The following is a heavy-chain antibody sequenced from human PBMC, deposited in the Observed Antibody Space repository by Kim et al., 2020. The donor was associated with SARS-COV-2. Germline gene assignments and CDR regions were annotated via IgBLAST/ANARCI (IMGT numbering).Heavy chain of an antibody. V-gene: IGHV3-64D*06. CDR2: ISSNGGST. J-gene: IGHJ4*02. D-gene: IGHD3-22*01. Sequence: GGSLRLFCSASGFTFSSYAMHWVRQAPGKGLEYVSAISSNGGSTYYADSVKGRFTISRDNSKNTLYLQMSSLRAEDTAVYYCVKDVDYMIVVVLFDYWGQGTLVTVSS. CDR3: VKDVDYMIVVVLFDY. CDR1: GFTFSSYA.